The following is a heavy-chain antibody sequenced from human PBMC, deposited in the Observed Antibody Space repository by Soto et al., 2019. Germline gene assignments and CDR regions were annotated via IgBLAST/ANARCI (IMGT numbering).Heavy chain of an antibody. V-gene: IGHV1-69*01. CDR2: IIPLFGTT. Sequence: QVQLVQSGSEVKMPGSSVKVSCKTSGGTFSRHAINWVRQAPGQGLEGMGGIIPLFGTTNYAQKFKGRVTISADESSRPAYMELSSLTSEDAAVYYCARAAIHGSSWYFWFDPWGQGTLVTVSS. D-gene: IGHD6-13*01. CDR3: ARAAIHGSSWYFWFDP. CDR1: GGTFSRHA. J-gene: IGHJ5*02.